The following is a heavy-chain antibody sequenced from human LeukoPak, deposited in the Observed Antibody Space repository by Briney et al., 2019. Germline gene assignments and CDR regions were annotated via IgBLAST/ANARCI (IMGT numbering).Heavy chain of an antibody. V-gene: IGHV3-23*01. CDR2: ISGSGGRT. CDR3: AKGLAAAGILFDY. Sequence: PGGTLRLSCAASGFTFSSYGMSWVRQAPGKGLEWVSAISGSGGRTSYALSVRGRFTISRDNSKNTLYLQMISLGAEDAAVYYCAKGLAAAGILFDYWGQGTLVTVSS. CDR1: GFTFSSYG. J-gene: IGHJ4*02. D-gene: IGHD6-13*01.